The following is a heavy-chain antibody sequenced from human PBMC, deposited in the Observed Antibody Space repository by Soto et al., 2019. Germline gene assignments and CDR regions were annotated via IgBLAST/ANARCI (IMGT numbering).Heavy chain of an antibody. J-gene: IGHJ4*02. CDR2: IIPIFGTA. D-gene: IGHD2-2*01. Sequence: QVQLVQSGAEVKKPGSSVKVSCKASGGTFSCYAISWVRQAPGQGLEWMGGIIPIFGTANYAQKFQGRVTITADESTSTAYMELSSLRSEDTAVYYCASPPRYCSSTSCSYYFDYWGQGTLVTVSS. CDR3: ASPPRYCSSTSCSYYFDY. CDR1: GGTFSCYA. V-gene: IGHV1-69*01.